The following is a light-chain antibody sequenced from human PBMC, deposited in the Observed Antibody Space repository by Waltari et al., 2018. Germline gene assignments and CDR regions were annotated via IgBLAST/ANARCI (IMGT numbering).Light chain of an antibody. Sequence: SYDLTQSPSVSVSPGQTARITCSGDKLVDQYANWYQQKAGQSPVLVIYQDTKRPLGIPGRFSGSSSGNTATLTISGTQSLDEADYFCQVWDTTTAVFGGGTKVTVL. CDR3: QVWDTTTAV. J-gene: IGLJ3*02. CDR2: QDT. CDR1: KLVDQY. V-gene: IGLV3-1*01.